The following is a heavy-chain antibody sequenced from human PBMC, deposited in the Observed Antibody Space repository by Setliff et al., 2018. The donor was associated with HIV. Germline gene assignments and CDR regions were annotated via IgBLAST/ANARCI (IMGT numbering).Heavy chain of an antibody. V-gene: IGHV4-34*01. CDR1: GGSFGGYY. D-gene: IGHD2-15*01. CDR3: ATTPVVAASRNYYYMDV. Sequence: PSETLSLTCAVYGGSFGGYYWSWIRPPPGKGLEWIGEIKHSGSTNYNQSLKIRVTISVDTSKNQFSLKLSSETAADTAVYYCATTPVVAASRNYYYMDVWGKGTTVTGSS. CDR2: IKHSGST. J-gene: IGHJ6*03.